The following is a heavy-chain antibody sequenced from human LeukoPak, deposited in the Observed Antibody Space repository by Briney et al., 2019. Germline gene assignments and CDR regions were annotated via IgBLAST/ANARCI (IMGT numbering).Heavy chain of an antibody. V-gene: IGHV3-66*01. CDR2: LHGSGTP. Sequence: GGSLRLSCAASGFTVSSNYMTWVRQAPGKGLEWVSGLHGSGTPYYADSMRGRFTISRDNSKNTVYLQMHNLRAEDTAVYYCAKDSSSWPHYFDYWGQGTLVTVSS. D-gene: IGHD6-13*01. CDR3: AKDSSSWPHYFDY. CDR1: GFTVSSNY. J-gene: IGHJ4*02.